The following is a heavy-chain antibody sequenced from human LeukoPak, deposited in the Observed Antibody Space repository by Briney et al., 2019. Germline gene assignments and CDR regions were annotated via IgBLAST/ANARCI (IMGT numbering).Heavy chain of an antibody. CDR2: INPNSGGT. CDR1: GYTFTGYY. D-gene: IGHD1-26*01. J-gene: IGHJ6*03. V-gene: IGHV1-2*02. Sequence: ASVKVSCKASGYTFTGYYMHWVRQAPGQGLEWMGWINPNSGGTNYAQKFQGRVTMTRDTSISTAYMELSRLRSDDTAVYYCASGTRIVGATGGYYYYYYMDVWGKGTTVTVSS. CDR3: ASGTRIVGATGGYYYYYYMDV.